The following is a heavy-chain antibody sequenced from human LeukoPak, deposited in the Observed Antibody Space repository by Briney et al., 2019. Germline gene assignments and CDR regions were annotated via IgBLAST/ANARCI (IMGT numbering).Heavy chain of an antibody. Sequence: ASVKVSCTASGYTFVSSHINWVRQSTGQGLEWMGWMDPNRGNTGYAQKFQGRVTMTRNTSISTAYMELSSLRSEDTALYYCTRTIAATGTLYPWGQGTQVIVSS. J-gene: IGHJ5*02. D-gene: IGHD6-13*01. CDR2: MDPNRGNT. CDR3: TRTIAATGTLYP. V-gene: IGHV1-8*01. CDR1: GYTFVSSH.